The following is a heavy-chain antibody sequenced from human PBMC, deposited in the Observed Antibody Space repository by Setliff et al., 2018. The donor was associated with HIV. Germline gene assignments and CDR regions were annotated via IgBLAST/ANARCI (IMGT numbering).Heavy chain of an antibody. V-gene: IGHV3-21*01. J-gene: IGHJ4*02. CDR2: ITYSGTYI. D-gene: IGHD3-22*01. CDR1: GFTFSSYA. Sequence: GGSLRLSCGASGFTFSSYAMSWVRQAPGKGLEWVSAITYSGTYIHYADSLKGRFTISRDNAKNSLYLQMNSLRAEDTAVYYCARDPPWNYDSSGYPYYFDYWGQGTLVTVSS. CDR3: ARDPPWNYDSSGYPYYFDY.